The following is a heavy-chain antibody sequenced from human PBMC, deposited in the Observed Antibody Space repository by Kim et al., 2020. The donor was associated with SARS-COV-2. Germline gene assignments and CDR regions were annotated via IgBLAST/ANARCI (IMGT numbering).Heavy chain of an antibody. J-gene: IGHJ4*02. CDR3: AKDGPTGASSDY. CDR1: GFTFSSYT. CDR2: ITNSGDST. D-gene: IGHD1-26*01. Sequence: GGSLRLSCAASGFTFSSYTMTWVRQAPGKGLEWVSAITNSGDSTYYADFVKGRFTISRYNSENTLYLQMNSLRAEDTAVYYCAKDGPTGASSDYWGQGTLVTVSS. V-gene: IGHV3-23*01.